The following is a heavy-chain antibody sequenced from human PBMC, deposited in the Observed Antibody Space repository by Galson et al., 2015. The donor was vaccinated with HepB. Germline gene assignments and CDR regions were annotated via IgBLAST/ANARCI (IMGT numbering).Heavy chain of an antibody. J-gene: IGHJ6*03. D-gene: IGHD2-2*01. V-gene: IGHV3-23*01. Sequence: SLRLSCAASGFTFSSYAMSWVRQAPGKGLEWVSAISGSGGSTYYADSVKGRFTISRDNSKNTLYLQMNSLRAEDTAVYYCAKGGMGAKYCSSTSCYSYYYYYMDVWGKGTTVTVSS. CDR2: ISGSGGST. CDR1: GFTFSSYA. CDR3: AKGGMGAKYCSSTSCYSYYYYYMDV.